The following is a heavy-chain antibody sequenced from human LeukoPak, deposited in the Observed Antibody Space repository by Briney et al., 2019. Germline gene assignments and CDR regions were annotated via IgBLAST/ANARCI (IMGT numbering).Heavy chain of an antibody. CDR1: GGTFSSYA. CDR2: IIPILGIA. V-gene: IGHV1-69*04. Sequence: GASVKLSCKASGGTFSSYAISWGRQAPGQGLEWMGRIIPILGIANYAQKFQGRVTITADKSTSTAYMELSRLRSEDTAVYYCARGIAAPGAFDIWGQGTMVTVSS. CDR3: ARGIAAPGAFDI. J-gene: IGHJ3*02. D-gene: IGHD6-6*01.